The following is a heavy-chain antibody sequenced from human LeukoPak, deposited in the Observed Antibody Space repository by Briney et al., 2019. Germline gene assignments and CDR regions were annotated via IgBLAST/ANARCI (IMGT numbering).Heavy chain of an antibody. J-gene: IGHJ4*02. CDR3: AKDHGSSDWYYFDY. D-gene: IGHD6-13*01. Sequence: GGSLRLSCTASGFTFSTYGMHWVRQAPGKGLEWVTLISYDGSTKYYSDSVKGRFTLSRDNSKNTLYLQMNTLRADDTAVYYCAKDHGSSDWYYFDYWGQGTLVTVSS. V-gene: IGHV3-30*18. CDR2: ISYDGSTK. CDR1: GFTFSTYG.